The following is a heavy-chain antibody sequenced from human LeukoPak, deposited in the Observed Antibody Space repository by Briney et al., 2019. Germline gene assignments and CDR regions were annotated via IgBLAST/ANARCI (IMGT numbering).Heavy chain of an antibody. CDR1: GGTFSSYA. J-gene: IGHJ3*02. CDR3: ARVRMVADAFDI. D-gene: IGHD3-10*01. V-gene: IGHV1-69*01. CDR2: IIPIFGTA. Sequence: ASVKVSCKGSGGTFSSYAISWVRHAPGQGLEWMGGIIPIFGTANYAQKFQGRVTITADESTSTAYMELSSLRSEDTAVYYCARVRMVADAFDIWGQGTTVTVSS.